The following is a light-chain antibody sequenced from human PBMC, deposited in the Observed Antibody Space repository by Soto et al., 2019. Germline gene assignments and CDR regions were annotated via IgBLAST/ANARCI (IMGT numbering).Light chain of an antibody. CDR2: EVS. J-gene: IGLJ1*01. CDR3: NSYTSGSTDV. V-gene: IGLV2-14*01. CDR1: SSDVGGYNY. Sequence: QSALTQPASVSGSPGQSITISCTGTSSDVGGYNYVSWYQHHPGKAPKLLIYEVSNRPSGVSNRFSGSKSGNTASLTISGLQDDDEDDYYCNSYTSGSTDVFGAGTKLTVL.